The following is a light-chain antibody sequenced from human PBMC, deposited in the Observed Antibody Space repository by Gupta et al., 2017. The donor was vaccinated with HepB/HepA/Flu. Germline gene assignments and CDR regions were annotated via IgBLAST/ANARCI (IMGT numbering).Light chain of an antibody. Sequence: DNQMTQHPPSVSSSVVDRVTITCRASQGISWLAWYQQKPGKVPNLLICAASTLQSGVPSRFSGSGSGTSFTLTISSLQSEDFATYYCQQANSFPLTFGQGTRLEIK. V-gene: IGKV1-12*01. CDR2: AAS. CDR1: QGISW. CDR3: QQANSFPLT. J-gene: IGKJ5*01.